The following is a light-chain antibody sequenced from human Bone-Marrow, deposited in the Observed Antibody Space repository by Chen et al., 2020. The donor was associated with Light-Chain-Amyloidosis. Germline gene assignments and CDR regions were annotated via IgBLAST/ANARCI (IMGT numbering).Light chain of an antibody. Sequence: EIVLTQSPGTLSLSPGEGANLSCRASQTISSNYLTWYQQKFGQAPRLLIYGSSSRATGIPDMFTGSGSRTDFTLTINRREPEDVAMYYCQQYGTSPRTFGGGTKVEIK. CDR3: QQYGTSPRT. J-gene: IGKJ4*01. V-gene: IGKV3-20*01. CDR2: GSS. CDR1: QTISSNY.